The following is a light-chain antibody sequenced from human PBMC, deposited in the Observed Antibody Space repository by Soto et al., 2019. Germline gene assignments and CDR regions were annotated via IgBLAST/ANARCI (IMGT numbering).Light chain of an antibody. Sequence: DIQMTQSPSTLSGSVGDRVTITCRASQTISSWLAWFQQKAGKPPTQLIYGASALQSGVPVRFSGSASGTDFTLTIRNMQREDFATYYCLQTYNLPRTFGQGTKVDIK. J-gene: IGKJ1*01. CDR2: GAS. CDR3: LQTYNLPRT. CDR1: QTISSW. V-gene: IGKV1-5*01.